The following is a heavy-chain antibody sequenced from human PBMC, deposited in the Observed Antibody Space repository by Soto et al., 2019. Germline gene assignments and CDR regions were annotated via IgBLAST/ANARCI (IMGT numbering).Heavy chain of an antibody. CDR2: ISSSSSTI. D-gene: IGHD3-10*01. J-gene: IGHJ4*02. V-gene: IGHV3-48*02. CDR1: GFTFSDYS. CDR3: ARDAGSWGL. Sequence: EVQLVESGGGLVQPGGSLRLSCAASGFTFSDYSMDWVRQAPGKGLEWVSYISSSSSTIYYADSVKGRFTISRDNAKNSLYLPVNSLREEDTAVYFCARDAGSWGLWGQGTLVTVSS.